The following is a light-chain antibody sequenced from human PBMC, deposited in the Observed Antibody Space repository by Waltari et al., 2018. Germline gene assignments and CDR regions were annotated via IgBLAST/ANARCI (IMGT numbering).Light chain of an antibody. CDR3: CSYAGSSSWV. Sequence: QSALTQPASVSASPGQSITISCTGTSSDLGRFALVSWFQQHPGEAPRLIIYEASKRPSGVSNRFSGSKSGTTASLTISGLQAEDEADYYCCSYAGSSSWVFGGGTKLTVL. CDR2: EAS. J-gene: IGLJ3*02. V-gene: IGLV2-23*01. CDR1: SSDLGRFAL.